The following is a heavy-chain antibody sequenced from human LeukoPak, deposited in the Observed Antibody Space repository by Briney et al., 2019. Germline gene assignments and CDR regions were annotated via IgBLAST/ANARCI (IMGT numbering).Heavy chain of an antibody. Sequence: GGSLRLSCGASGVTFSNYAMAWVRQAPGKGLEWVSVVSNSGGSTYYADSVKGRFTISRDNSKNTLYLQMNSLRAEDTAVYYCAKDESSGHYYFDYWGQGALVTVSS. CDR3: AKDESSGHYYFDY. J-gene: IGHJ4*02. V-gene: IGHV3-23*01. CDR1: GVTFSNYA. D-gene: IGHD3-22*01. CDR2: VSNSGGST.